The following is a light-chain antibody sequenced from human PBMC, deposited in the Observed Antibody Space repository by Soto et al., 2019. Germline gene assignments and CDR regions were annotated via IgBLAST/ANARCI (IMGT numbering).Light chain of an antibody. V-gene: IGKV3-15*01. J-gene: IGKJ1*01. Sequence: DIVMTQSPATLSLSPGDGATLSCRASQSVSSKLAWYQQKPGQAPRLLIYGASTRDTGIQARFSGSGSGTDFTLTISSLEPEDFAVYYCQQYGSSGTFGQGTKVDIK. CDR2: GAS. CDR3: QQYGSSGT. CDR1: QSVSSK.